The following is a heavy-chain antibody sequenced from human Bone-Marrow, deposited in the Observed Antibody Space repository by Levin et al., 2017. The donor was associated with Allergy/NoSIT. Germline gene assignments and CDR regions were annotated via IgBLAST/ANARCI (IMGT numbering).Heavy chain of an antibody. CDR3: ARRREATIGPFDY. V-gene: IGHV4/OR15-8*01. D-gene: IGHD1-26*01. Sequence: SETLSLTCVVSGDSLSSTNWWSWVRQSPGKGLEWIGEVYHDGSSSYNPSLKSRVVISIDRSKNQFSLNVQSVTAADTAVYFCARRREATIGPFDYWGQGTLVTVS. CDR1: GDSLSSTNW. J-gene: IGHJ4*02. CDR2: VYHDGSS.